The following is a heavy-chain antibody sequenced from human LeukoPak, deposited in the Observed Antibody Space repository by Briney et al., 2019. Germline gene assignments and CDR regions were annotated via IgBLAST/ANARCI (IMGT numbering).Heavy chain of an antibody. V-gene: IGHV4-4*07. D-gene: IGHD2-2*01. CDR1: GGSTSSYY. CDR2: IYTSGIISGNT. CDR3: ARGVGYCSSTSCRNWFDP. Sequence: SETLSLTCTVSGGSTSSYYWSWIRQPPGKGLEWIWRIYTSGIISGNTNYNPSLKSRVTISVDTSKNQFSLKLSSVTAADTAVYYCARGVGYCSSTSCRNWFDPWGQGTLVTVSS. J-gene: IGHJ5*02.